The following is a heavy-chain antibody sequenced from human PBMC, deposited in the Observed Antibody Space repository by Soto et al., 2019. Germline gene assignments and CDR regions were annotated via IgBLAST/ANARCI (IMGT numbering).Heavy chain of an antibody. J-gene: IGHJ6*02. D-gene: IGHD6-6*01. CDR1: GYTFTSYY. V-gene: IGHV1-46*01. CDR3: ARNLRGDSSSSGLYYYYGMDV. CDR2: INPSGGST. Sequence: GASVKVSCKASGYTFTSYYMHWVRQAPGQGLEWMGIINPSGGSTSYAQKFQGRVTMTRDTSTSTVYMELSSLRSEDTAVYYCARNLRGDSSSSGLYYYYGMDVWGQGTTVTVSS.